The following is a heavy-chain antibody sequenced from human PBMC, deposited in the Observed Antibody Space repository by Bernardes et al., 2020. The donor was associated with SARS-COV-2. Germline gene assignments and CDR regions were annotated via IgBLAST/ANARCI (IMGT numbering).Heavy chain of an antibody. Sequence: PLFLSCAASGFTFGSSGMHWVRQAPGKGLEWVAVIWYDGSNKYYADSVKGRFTISRDNSKNTLYLQMNSLRAEDTAVYYCARQIGSYYGMDVWGQGTTVTVSS. V-gene: IGHV3-33*01. CDR3: ARQIGSYYGMDV. D-gene: IGHD1-26*01. CDR1: GFTFGSSG. J-gene: IGHJ6*02. CDR2: IWYDGSNK.